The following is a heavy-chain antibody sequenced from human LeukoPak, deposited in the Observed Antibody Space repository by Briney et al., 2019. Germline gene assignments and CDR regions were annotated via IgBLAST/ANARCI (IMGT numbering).Heavy chain of an antibody. CDR2: IASDGSST. D-gene: IGHD3-9*01. J-gene: IGHJ4*02. V-gene: IGHV3-74*01. CDR3: AKVEILPTWGFDH. Sequence: PGGSLRLSCAASGFTFSSYWMNWVRQAPGKGLVWVSRIASDGSSTTYADSVKGRFSISRDNAKNTLYLQMNSLRAEDTAQYYCAKVEILPTWGFDHWGQGILVTVSS. CDR1: GFTFSSYW.